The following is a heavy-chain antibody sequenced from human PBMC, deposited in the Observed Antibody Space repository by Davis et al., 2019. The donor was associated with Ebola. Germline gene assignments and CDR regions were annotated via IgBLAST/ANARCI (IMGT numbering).Heavy chain of an antibody. CDR1: GDSISSSY. CDR2: VYSSGTA. V-gene: IGHV4-4*07. Sequence: PSETLSLTCTVSGDSISSSYWNWIRQPAGKGLQWIGRVYSSGTANYKPSLKSRVTMSVDTSKNQFSLKLSSVTAADTAVYYCAREKAYYNNGLDVWGQGTTVTVSS. J-gene: IGHJ6*02. CDR3: AREKAYYNNGLDV.